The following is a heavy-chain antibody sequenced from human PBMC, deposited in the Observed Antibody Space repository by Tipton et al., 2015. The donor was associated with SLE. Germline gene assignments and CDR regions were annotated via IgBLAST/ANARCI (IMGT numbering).Heavy chain of an antibody. CDR1: GLSIHNFSSY. CDR2: IFYDGST. J-gene: IGHJ4*02. CDR3: ARSPGYYFDY. V-gene: IGHV4-39*07. Sequence: TLSLTCTVSGLSIHNFSSYWGWIRQPPGKGLEWIASIFYDGSTHYNPSLKSRLTISLETSKNEFSLKLGSVTAADTAVYFCARSPGYYFDYWGQGTLVTVSS.